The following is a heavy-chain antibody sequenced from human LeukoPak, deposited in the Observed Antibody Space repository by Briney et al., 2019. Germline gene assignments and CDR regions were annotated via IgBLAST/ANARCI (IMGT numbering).Heavy chain of an antibody. Sequence: KPSETLSLTCTVSGGSISPYYWGWIRQPPRKGLGWIGNIYYSGSANYNPSLKSRVTISVDTSKNQFSLNLSSVTAADTAVYYCARELSGFRRFDPWGQGTLVTVSS. CDR3: ARELSGFRRFDP. V-gene: IGHV4-59*01. CDR2: IYYSGSA. CDR1: GGSISPYY. D-gene: IGHD3-10*01. J-gene: IGHJ5*02.